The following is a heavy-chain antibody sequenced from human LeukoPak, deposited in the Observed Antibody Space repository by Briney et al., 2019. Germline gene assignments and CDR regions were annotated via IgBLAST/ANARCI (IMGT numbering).Heavy chain of an antibody. J-gene: IGHJ4*02. CDR2: IYYSGST. CDR3: ARDGSYSSSWYFDY. V-gene: IGHV4-39*07. CDR1: GGSISSSTYY. D-gene: IGHD6-13*01. Sequence: SETLSLTCSVSGGSISSSTYYWGWIRQPPGKGLEWIGTIYYSGSTYYSPSLKSRVTISVDTSKNQFSLKLNSVTAADTAVYYCARDGSYSSSWYFDYWGQGTLVTVSS.